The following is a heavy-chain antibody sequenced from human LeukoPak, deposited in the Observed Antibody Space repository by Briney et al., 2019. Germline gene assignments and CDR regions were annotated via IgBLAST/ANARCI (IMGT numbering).Heavy chain of an antibody. V-gene: IGHV1-18*01. CDR1: GYTFTSYG. Sequence: GASVKVSCKASGYTFTSYGISWVRQAPGQGLEWMGWISAYNGNTNYAQKLQGRVTMTTDTSTSTAYMELRSLRSDDTAVYYCARDWGPYSSGLTSLGDCWGQGTLVTVSS. CDR3: ARDWGPYSSGLTSLGDC. CDR2: ISAYNGNT. J-gene: IGHJ4*02. D-gene: IGHD6-19*01.